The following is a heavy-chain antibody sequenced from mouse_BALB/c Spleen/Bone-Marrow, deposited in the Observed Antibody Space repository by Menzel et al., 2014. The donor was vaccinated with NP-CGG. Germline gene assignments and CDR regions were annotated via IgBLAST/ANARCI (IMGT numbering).Heavy chain of an antibody. CDR2: INPSNGRT. Sequence: VQLQQSGAELVKPGASVKLSCKASGYTFTSHWMHWVKQRPGQGLAWIGEINPSNGRTNYNEKFKSKATLTVDKSSSTAYMQLSSLTSEDSAVYYCARCYYGNYFDYWGQGTTLTVSS. D-gene: IGHD2-1*01. J-gene: IGHJ2*01. CDR1: GYTFTSHW. V-gene: IGHV1S81*02. CDR3: ARCYYGNYFDY.